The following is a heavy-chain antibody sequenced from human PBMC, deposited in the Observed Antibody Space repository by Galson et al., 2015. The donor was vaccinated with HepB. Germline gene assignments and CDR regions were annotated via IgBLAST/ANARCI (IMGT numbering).Heavy chain of an antibody. CDR1: GFTFSSYA. CDR3: ARERDPRGFVVVVAAPLDY. J-gene: IGHJ4*02. D-gene: IGHD2-15*01. Sequence: SLRLSCAASGFTFSSYAMHWVRQAPGKGLEWVAVISYDGSNKYYADSVKGRFTISRDNSKNTQYLQMNSLRAEDTAVYYCARERDPRGFVVVVAAPLDYWGQGTLVTVSS. V-gene: IGHV3-30-3*01. CDR2: ISYDGSNK.